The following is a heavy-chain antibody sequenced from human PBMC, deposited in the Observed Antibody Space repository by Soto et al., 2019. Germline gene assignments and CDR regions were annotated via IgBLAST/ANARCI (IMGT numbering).Heavy chain of an antibody. Sequence: SETLSLTCTVSVGSISSYYWSWIRQPPGKGLEWIGYIYYSGSTNYNPSLKSRVTISVDTSKNQFSLKLSSVTAADTAVYYCARGRGGYYYYYGMDVWGQGTTVTVSS. J-gene: IGHJ6*02. CDR2: IYYSGST. D-gene: IGHD3-10*01. CDR3: ARGRGGYYYYYGMDV. V-gene: IGHV4-59*01. CDR1: VGSISSYY.